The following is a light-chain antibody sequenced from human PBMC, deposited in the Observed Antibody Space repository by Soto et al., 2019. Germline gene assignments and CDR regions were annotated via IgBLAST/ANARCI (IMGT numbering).Light chain of an antibody. CDR1: QGISSY. CDR3: QQYYSYPIT. V-gene: IGKV1-8*01. Sequence: IRMTQSPSSVSASTGDIVTITCRASQGISSYLAWYQQKPGKAPKFLIYAASTLQSGVPSRFSGSGSGTDFTLTISCLQSEDFATYYCQQYYSYPITFGQGTRLEIK. CDR2: AAS. J-gene: IGKJ5*01.